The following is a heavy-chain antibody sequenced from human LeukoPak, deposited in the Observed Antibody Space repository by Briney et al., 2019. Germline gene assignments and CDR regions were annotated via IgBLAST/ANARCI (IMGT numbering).Heavy chain of an antibody. J-gene: IGHJ4*02. CDR2: INTRAEET. V-gene: IGHV3-23*01. Sequence: GGSLRLSCAASGFIFSNYGMSWFRQAPGKGLERVSTINTRAEETHYADSVRGRFTTFRDNSKNTLDLQMNSLKVEDTAVYYCAKFRYHSNDNNYLDFNYWGQGTLVTVSS. D-gene: IGHD3-22*01. CDR1: GFIFSNYG. CDR3: AKFRYHSNDNNYLDFNY.